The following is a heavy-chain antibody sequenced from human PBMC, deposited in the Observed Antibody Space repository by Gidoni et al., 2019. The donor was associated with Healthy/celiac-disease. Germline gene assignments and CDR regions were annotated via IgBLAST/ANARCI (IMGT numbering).Heavy chain of an antibody. CDR2: ISSSSSDT. V-gene: IGHV3-11*06. J-gene: IGHJ4*02. CDR3: ARVLTYCSSTSCYRVLDY. Sequence: QVQLVESGGGLVKPGGSLRLSCSASGFTFSDYYLSWIRQAQGKGLEWVSYISSSSSDTNYADSVKGRFTISRDNAKNSLYLQMNSLRAEDTAVYYCARVLTYCSSTSCYRVLDYWGQGTLVTVSS. CDR1: GFTFSDYY. D-gene: IGHD2-2*02.